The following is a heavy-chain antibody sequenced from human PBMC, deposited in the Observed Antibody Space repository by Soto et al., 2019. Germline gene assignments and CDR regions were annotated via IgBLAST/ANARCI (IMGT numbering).Heavy chain of an antibody. V-gene: IGHV1-8*01. CDR2: MNPNSGNT. D-gene: IGHD2-21*02. CDR1: GYTFTSYD. Sequence: ASVKVSCKASGYTFTSYDINWVRQATGQGLEWMGWMNPNSGNTGYAQKFQGRVTMTRNTSISTAYMELSSLRSEDTAVYYCARGRIVVVTADGMDVWGQVTTVTVS. CDR3: ARGRIVVVTADGMDV. J-gene: IGHJ6*02.